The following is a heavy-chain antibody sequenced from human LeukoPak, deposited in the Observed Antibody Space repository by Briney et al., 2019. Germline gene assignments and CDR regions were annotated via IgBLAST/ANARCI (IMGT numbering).Heavy chain of an antibody. CDR1: GFTFGDWA. D-gene: IGHD4-17*01. CDR2: IRSEAYGGTT. J-gene: IGHJ6*03. CDR3: TTDYGDYYYYYMDV. V-gene: IGHV3-49*04. Sequence: GGSLRLSCTASGFTFGDWAMSFVRQAPGRGQEWVGIIRSEAYGGTTEYAASVKGRFTISRDDSKSIAYLQMNSLKTEDTAVYYCTTDYGDYYYYYMDVWGKGTTVTVSS.